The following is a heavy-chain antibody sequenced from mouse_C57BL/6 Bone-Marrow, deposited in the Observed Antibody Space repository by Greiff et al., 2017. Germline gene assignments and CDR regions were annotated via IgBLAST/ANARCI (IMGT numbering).Heavy chain of an antibody. D-gene: IGHD1-1*01. CDR2: ISDGGSYT. J-gene: IGHJ1*03. Sequence: EVKLVESGGGLVKPGGSLKLSCAASGFTFSSYAMSWVRQTPEKRLEWVATISDGGSYTYYPDNVKGRFTISRDNAKNNLYLQMSHLKSEDTAMXYCARDQDGSSYWYFDVWGTGTTVTVSS. CDR3: ARDQDGSSYWYFDV. V-gene: IGHV5-4*01. CDR1: GFTFSSYA.